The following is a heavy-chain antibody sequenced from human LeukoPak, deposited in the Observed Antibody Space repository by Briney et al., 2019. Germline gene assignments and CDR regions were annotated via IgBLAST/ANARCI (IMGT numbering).Heavy chain of an antibody. CDR2: IYWDDDK. D-gene: IGHD6-19*01. V-gene: IGHV2-5*02. CDR3: AHGRYTGWSFYYFDY. Sequence: SGPTLVKPTQTLTLTCTFSGFSLSSSGVGVGWIRQPPGKALEWLALIYWDDDKRYCPSLKDRLTVTKDTSNNQVVLTMTNVDPVDTATYYCAHGRYTGWSFYYFDYWGQGTLVTVSS. J-gene: IGHJ4*02. CDR1: GFSLSSSGVG.